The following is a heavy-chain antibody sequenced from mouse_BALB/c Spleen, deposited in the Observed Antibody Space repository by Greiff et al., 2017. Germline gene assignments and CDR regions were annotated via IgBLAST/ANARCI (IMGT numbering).Heavy chain of an antibody. CDR3: TRSGYGGGAMDY. CDR1: GYSFTSYW. V-gene: IGHV1-5*01. CDR2: IYPGNSDT. Sequence: EVQLQQSGTVLARPGASVKMSCKASGYSFTSYWMHWVKQRPGQGLEWIGAIYPGNSDTSYNQKFKGKAKLTAVTSASTAYMELSSLTNEDSAVYYCTRSGYGGGAMDYWGQGTSVTVSS. D-gene: IGHD3-1*01. J-gene: IGHJ4*01.